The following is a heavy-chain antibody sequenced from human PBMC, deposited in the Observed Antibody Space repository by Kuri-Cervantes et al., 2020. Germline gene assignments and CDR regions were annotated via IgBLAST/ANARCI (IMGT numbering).Heavy chain of an antibody. CDR2: IYPGDSDT. Sequence: GESLKISCKGSGYSFTTDCFAWVRQMPGKGLEWMGIIYPGDSDTRYSPSFQGQVTISADKSISTAYLQWSSLKASDTATYYCARCIGVLLWSPHNWFDPWGQGTLVTVSS. CDR3: ARCIGVLLWSPHNWFDP. D-gene: IGHD3-10*01. CDR1: GYSFTTDC. J-gene: IGHJ5*02. V-gene: IGHV5-51*01.